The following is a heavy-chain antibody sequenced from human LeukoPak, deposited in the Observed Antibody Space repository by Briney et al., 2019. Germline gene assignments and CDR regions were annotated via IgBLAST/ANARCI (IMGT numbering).Heavy chain of an antibody. Sequence: GGSLRLSCAASGFTFSSYEMNCISSSGSTIYYADSVKGRFTISRDNAKNSLYLQMNSLRAEDTAVYYCARDGGSSWYFDYWGQGTLATVSS. D-gene: IGHD6-13*01. J-gene: IGHJ4*02. CDR3: ARDGGSSWYFDY. V-gene: IGHV3-48*03. CDR2: ISSSGSTI. CDR1: GFTFSSYE.